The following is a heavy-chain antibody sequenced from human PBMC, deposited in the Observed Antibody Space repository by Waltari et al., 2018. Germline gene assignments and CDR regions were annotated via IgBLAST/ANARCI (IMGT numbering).Heavy chain of an antibody. CDR2: VSYDGRNK. V-gene: IGHV3-30*01. CDR1: GSTAPTYT. D-gene: IGHD2-21*02. J-gene: IGHJ4*02. Sequence: QVQLVESGGGVVQTGLSLRLSCAGSGSTAPTYTLHWARQAPGKGLEGVALVSYDGRNKYYADSVKGRFAISRDNSENTLSLQMNSLRPEDTAIYFCAKSFETTLTDWGRGTLVTVSS. CDR3: AKSFETTLTD.